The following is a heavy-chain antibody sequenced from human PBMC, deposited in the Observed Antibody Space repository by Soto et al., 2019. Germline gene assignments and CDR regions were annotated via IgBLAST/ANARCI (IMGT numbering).Heavy chain of an antibody. J-gene: IGHJ4*02. Sequence: EVQLVESGGGLVQPGWSLRLSCAASGFTFDDFAMHWVRRVPGKGLEWVSSITWNSNVIGYADSVKGRFTISRDNAKNSLYLQMNSLRPEDTAFYYCTRGGPDAFCGGGRCYFDYWGQGTLVTVSS. D-gene: IGHD2-15*01. CDR1: GFTFDDFA. CDR3: TRGGPDAFCGGGRCYFDY. V-gene: IGHV3-9*01. CDR2: ITWNSNVI.